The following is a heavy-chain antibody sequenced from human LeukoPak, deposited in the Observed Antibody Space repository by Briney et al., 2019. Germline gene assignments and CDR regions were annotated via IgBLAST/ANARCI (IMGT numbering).Heavy chain of an antibody. D-gene: IGHD3-22*01. V-gene: IGHV1-8*03. CDR2: MNPKSGNT. CDR3: ARVDGSADY. J-gene: IGHJ4*02. CDR1: GYTFTSYD. Sequence: ASVKVSCKASGYTFTSYDINWVRQATGQGLEWMGWMNPKSGNTGHAQKFQGRVTITRDTSISTVYMELSSLRSEGTAVYFCARVDGSADYWGQGTLVTVSS.